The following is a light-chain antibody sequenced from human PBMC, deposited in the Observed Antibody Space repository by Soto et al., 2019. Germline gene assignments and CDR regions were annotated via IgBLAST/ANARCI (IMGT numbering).Light chain of an antibody. J-gene: IGLJ1*01. CDR3: CSYAGSYTYV. CDR1: ISDVGGYNY. CDR2: DVS. V-gene: IGLV2-11*01. Sequence: QSVLTQPRSLSGSPGRSVTISCTGTISDVGGYNYVSWYQQHPGKAPKLMIYDVSKRPSGVPDRFSGSKSGNTASLTISGLQAEDEADYYCCSYAGSYTYVFGTGTKVTVL.